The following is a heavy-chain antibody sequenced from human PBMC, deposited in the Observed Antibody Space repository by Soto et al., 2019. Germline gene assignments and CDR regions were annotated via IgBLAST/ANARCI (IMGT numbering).Heavy chain of an antibody. CDR2: INHDGST. D-gene: IGHD3-3*01. CDR1: GGSFGGYY. Sequence: QVQLQQWGAGLLKPSETLSLTCAVYGGSFGGYYWNWIRQSPGEGLEWIGEINHDGSTNYNPSLKSRVTMSVDTSKNQFSLRLSSLTAADTAVYYCARRWNYDWLYGMDVWGQGTTVTVSS. J-gene: IGHJ6*02. V-gene: IGHV4-34*01. CDR3: ARRWNYDWLYGMDV.